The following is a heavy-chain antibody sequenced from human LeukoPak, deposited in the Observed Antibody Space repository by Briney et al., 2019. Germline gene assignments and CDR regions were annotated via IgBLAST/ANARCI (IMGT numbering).Heavy chain of an antibody. V-gene: IGHV4-59*01. J-gene: IGHJ4*02. CDR1: GGSFSGYY. D-gene: IGHD7-27*01. CDR3: ARESSWGNFDY. Sequence: SETLSLTCAVYGGSFSGYYWSWIRQPPGKGLEWIGYIYYSGSTNYNPSLKSRVTISVDTSKNQFSLKLSYVTAADTAVYFCARESSWGNFDYWGQGTLVTVSS. CDR2: IYYSGST.